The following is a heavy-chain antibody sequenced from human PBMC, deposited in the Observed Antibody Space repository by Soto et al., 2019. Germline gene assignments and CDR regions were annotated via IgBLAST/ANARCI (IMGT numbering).Heavy chain of an antibody. Sequence: EVQLVESGGGLVQPGRSLRLSCTASGFTFGDYAMSWVRQAPGKGLEWVGFIRSKAYGGTTEYAASVKGRFTISRDDSNSIAYLQMNSLITEDTAVYYCTSPGDSGSYYAFDYWGQGTLVTVSS. CDR3: TSPGDSGSYYAFDY. CDR2: IRSKAYGGTT. CDR1: GFTFGDYA. V-gene: IGHV3-49*04. D-gene: IGHD1-26*01. J-gene: IGHJ4*02.